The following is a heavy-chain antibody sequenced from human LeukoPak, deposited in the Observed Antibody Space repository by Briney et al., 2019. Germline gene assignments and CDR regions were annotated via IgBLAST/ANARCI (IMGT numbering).Heavy chain of an antibody. D-gene: IGHD6-13*01. Sequence: SLRLPCAASGFTFDQYAMHCPREATGRGLEWFSGISWNNYHIGYAVSVKGRFTISRDNAKNSLYLQMNSLRAEDTALYYCAKSIAASGKGFDYYYYYGKDVWGQGTTVTVSS. CDR2: ISWNNYHI. CDR1: GFTFDQYA. J-gene: IGHJ6*02. V-gene: IGHV3-9*01. CDR3: AKSIAASGKGFDYYYYYGKDV.